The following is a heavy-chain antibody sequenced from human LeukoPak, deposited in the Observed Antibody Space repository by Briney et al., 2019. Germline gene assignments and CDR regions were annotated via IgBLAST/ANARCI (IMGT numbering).Heavy chain of an antibody. D-gene: IGHD3-10*01. CDR3: ASIPIWFGESYYFDY. V-gene: IGHV4-59*01. CDR1: GGSISSYY. J-gene: IGHJ4*02. Sequence: TTSETLSLTCTVSGGSISSYYWSWIRQPPGKGLEWIGYIYYSGSTNYNPSLKSRVTISVDTSKNQFSLKLSSVTAADTAVYYCASIPIWFGESYYFDYWGQGTLVTVSS. CDR2: IYYSGST.